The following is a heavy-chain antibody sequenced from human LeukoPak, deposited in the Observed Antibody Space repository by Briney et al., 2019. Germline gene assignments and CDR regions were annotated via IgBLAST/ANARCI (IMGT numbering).Heavy chain of an antibody. J-gene: IGHJ4*02. CDR2: ITGDGGGT. V-gene: IGHV3-43*02. CDR1: GFTFDDFA. Sequence: GGSLRLSCAPSGFTFDDFAMQWVREAPGQGLEWVSLITGDGGGTAYGDSVKGRFTISRDNSKNSLYLQMHSLRTEDTALYYCAKDRSCSAGICSSPLDYWGQGTLVTVSS. D-gene: IGHD2-15*01. CDR3: AKDRSCSAGICSSPLDY.